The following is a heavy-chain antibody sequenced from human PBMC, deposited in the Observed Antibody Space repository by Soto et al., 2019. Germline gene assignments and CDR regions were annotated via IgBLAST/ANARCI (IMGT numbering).Heavy chain of an antibody. CDR1: GFTFSSYA. CDR2: ISYDGSNK. D-gene: IGHD2-2*01. CDR3: ARDGTRYCSSTSCQNWFDP. J-gene: IGHJ5*02. Sequence: PGGSLRLSCAASGFTFSSYAMHWVRQAPGKGLEWVAVISYDGSNKYYADSVKGRFTISRDNSKNTLYLQMNSLRAEDTAVYYCARDGTRYCSSTSCQNWFDPWGQGTLVTVSS. V-gene: IGHV3-30-3*01.